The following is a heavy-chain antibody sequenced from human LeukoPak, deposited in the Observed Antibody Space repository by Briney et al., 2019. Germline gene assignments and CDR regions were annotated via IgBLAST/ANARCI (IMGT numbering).Heavy chain of an antibody. CDR2: ISRNDDK. Sequence: SGPTLVNPTQTLTLTCTFSGFSLTTSGVTVGWIRQPPGKALELLALISRNDDKRYSPSLKSRLTVTKDTSKNQVVLTMTNMDPVDTATYYCAHVDTTMVTSGFDVWGQGTMVTVS. D-gene: IGHD5-18*01. CDR1: GFSLTTSGVT. V-gene: IGHV2-5*01. CDR3: AHVDTTMVTSGFDV. J-gene: IGHJ3*01.